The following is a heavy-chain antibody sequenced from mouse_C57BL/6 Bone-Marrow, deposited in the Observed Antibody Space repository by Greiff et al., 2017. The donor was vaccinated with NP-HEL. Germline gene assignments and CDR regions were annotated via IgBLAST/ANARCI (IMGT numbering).Heavy chain of an antibody. CDR1: GYTFPSSW. J-gene: IGHJ3*01. CDR2: IYPGSGST. Sequence: QVQLQQSGAELVKPGASVKMSCKASGYTFPSSWITWVKQRPGQGLEWIGDIYPGSGSTNYNEKFKSKATLTVDTSSSTAYMQLSSLTSEDSAVYYCARKRRDGNYEFAYWGQGTLVTVSA. V-gene: IGHV1-55*01. CDR3: ARKRRDGNYEFAY. D-gene: IGHD2-1*01.